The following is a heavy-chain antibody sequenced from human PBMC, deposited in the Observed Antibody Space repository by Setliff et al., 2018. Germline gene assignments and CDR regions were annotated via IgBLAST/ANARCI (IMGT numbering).Heavy chain of an antibody. CDR1: GYSISNDYF. J-gene: IGHJ4*02. V-gene: IGHV4-38-2*02. Sequence: KSSETLSLTCTVSGYSISNDYFWGWIRQPPGKGLEWIGSIYHSGSTSYYPSLKSRVTISVDTSKNQFSLNLSSVTAADTAVYYCAKHRSYFDYWGQGTLVTVPT. CDR3: AKHRSYFDY. CDR2: IYHSGST.